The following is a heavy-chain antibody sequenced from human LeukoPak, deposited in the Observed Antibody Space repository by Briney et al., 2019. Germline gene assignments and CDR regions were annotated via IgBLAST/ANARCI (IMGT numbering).Heavy chain of an antibody. V-gene: IGHV1-18*01. CDR3: ARKLEKDGRGDY. CDR1: GYTFTSYG. J-gene: IGHJ4*02. Sequence: ASVTVSCKASGYTFTSYGISWVRQAPGQGLEWMGWISAYNGNTNYAQKLQGRVTMTTDTSTSTAYMELRSLRSDDTAVYYCARKLEKDGRGDYWGQGTLVTVSS. D-gene: IGHD1-26*01. CDR2: ISAYNGNT.